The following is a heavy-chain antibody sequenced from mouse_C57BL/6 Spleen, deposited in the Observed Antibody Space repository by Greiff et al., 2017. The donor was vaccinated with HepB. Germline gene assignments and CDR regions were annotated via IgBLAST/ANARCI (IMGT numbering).Heavy chain of an antibody. CDR1: GFSFTSYG. CDR3: ARNSLDV. Sequence: VMLVESGPGLVQPSQSLSITCTVSGFSFTSYGIHWVRQSPGKGLEWLGVIWSGGSTDYNAAFISRLSISKDNSKSQVFFKMNSLQADDTAIYYCARNSLDVWGTGTTVTVSS. V-gene: IGHV2-2*01. CDR2: IWSGGST. J-gene: IGHJ1*03.